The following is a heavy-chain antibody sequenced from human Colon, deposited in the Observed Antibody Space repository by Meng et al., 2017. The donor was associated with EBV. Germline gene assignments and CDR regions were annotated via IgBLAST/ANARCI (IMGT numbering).Heavy chain of an antibody. Sequence: QVHLPEAGPGLVKPSVTLSLTCTVPGDSVATGRYYWSWIRQPPGKGLEWIAYIYYIGGTNYNPSLKSRLTISLDTSKNQFSLSLRSVTAADTAVYYCARVSGRSFDPWGQGTLVTVSS. CDR1: GDSVATGRYY. CDR3: ARVSGRSFDP. CDR2: IYYIGGT. V-gene: IGHV4-61*01. D-gene: IGHD3-10*01. J-gene: IGHJ5*02.